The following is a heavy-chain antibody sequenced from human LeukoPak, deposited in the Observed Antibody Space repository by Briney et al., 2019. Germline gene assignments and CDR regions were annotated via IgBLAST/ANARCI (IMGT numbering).Heavy chain of an antibody. CDR1: GGSISTSSYS. CDR2: IYYSGGS. Sequence: SETLSLTCTVSGGSISTSSYSWAWVRQPPGKGLEWIGSIYYSGGSYYNPPLKSRVTISLDTSKNQFSLKLSSVTAADTAVYYCARHTQYYYYGMDVWGQGTTVTVSS. J-gene: IGHJ6*02. CDR3: ARHTQYYYYGMDV. V-gene: IGHV4-39*01.